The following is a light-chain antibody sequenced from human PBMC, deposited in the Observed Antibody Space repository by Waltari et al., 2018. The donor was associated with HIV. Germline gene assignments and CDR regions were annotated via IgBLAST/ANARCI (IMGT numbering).Light chain of an antibody. CDR3: QQYDNLPT. Sequence: DIQMTQSPSSLSASVGDRVTINCQASQDISNYLNWYQKKTGKAPKLLIYDASNLETGVPSRFSGSGSGTDFTVTISNLQPEDIATYYCQQYDNLPTFGPGTKVDIK. J-gene: IGKJ3*01. CDR2: DAS. V-gene: IGKV1-33*01. CDR1: QDISNY.